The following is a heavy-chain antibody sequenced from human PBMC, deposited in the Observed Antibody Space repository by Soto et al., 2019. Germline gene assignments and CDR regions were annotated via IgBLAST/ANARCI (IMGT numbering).Heavy chain of an antibody. CDR1: GYSFTSYW. J-gene: IGHJ4*02. Sequence: LGESLKISCKGSGYSFTSYWIGWVRQMPGKGLEWMGIIYPGDSDTRYSPSFQGQVTISADKSISTAYLQWSSLKASDTAMYYCARSAPPYYDILTGYYPFDYRGQGTLVTVSS. CDR3: ARSAPPYYDILTGYYPFDY. D-gene: IGHD3-9*01. V-gene: IGHV5-51*01. CDR2: IYPGDSDT.